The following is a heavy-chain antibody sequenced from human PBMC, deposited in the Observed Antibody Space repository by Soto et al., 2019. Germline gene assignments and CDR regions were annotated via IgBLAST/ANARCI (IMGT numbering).Heavy chain of an antibody. CDR3: AKRYCSGGSCGYGMDV. CDR1: GYTFTSYA. Sequence: ASVKVSCTASGYTFTSYAMHWVRQAPGKGLEWMGGFDPEDGETIYAQKFQGRATMTEDTSTDTAYMELSSLRSEDTAVYYCAKRYCSGGSCGYGMDVWGQGTTVTVSS. J-gene: IGHJ6*02. D-gene: IGHD2-15*01. CDR2: FDPEDGET. V-gene: IGHV1-24*01.